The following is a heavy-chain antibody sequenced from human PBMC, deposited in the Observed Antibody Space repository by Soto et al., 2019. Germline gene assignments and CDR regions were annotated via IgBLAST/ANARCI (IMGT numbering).Heavy chain of an antibody. CDR2: ISGSGGST. CDR1: GFTFSSYA. V-gene: IGHV3-23*01. J-gene: IGHJ6*02. Sequence: GGSLRLSCAASGFTFSSYAMSWVRQAPGKGLEWVSAISGSGGSTYYADSVKGRFTISRDNSKNTLYLQMNSLRAEDTAVYYCAKDLRGTNFWSGYYKSHYYYYYGMDVWGQGTTVTVSS. D-gene: IGHD3-3*01. CDR3: AKDLRGTNFWSGYYKSHYYYYYGMDV.